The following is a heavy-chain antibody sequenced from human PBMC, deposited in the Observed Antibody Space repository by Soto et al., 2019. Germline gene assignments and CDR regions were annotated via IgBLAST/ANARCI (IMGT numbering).Heavy chain of an antibody. V-gene: IGHV4-34*01. J-gene: IGHJ6*02. CDR1: GGSFSGYY. Sequence: SETLSLTCAVYGGSFSGYYWSWIRQPPGKGLEWIGEINHSGSTNYNPSLKSRVTISVDTSKNQFSLKLSSVTAADTAVYYCARANIGYFYYYYYYGMDVWGQGTTVTVSS. CDR2: INHSGST. CDR3: ARANIGYFYYYYYYGMDV. D-gene: IGHD3-22*01.